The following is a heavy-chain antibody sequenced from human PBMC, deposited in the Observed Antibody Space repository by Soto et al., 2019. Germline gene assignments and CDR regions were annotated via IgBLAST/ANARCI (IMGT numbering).Heavy chain of an antibody. CDR2: ISSGATYR. D-gene: IGHD2-21*02. V-gene: IGHV3-21*01. CDR1: GFTFSTYN. CDR3: ARGWGTTVVTLDAFDI. Sequence: GGSLRLSCAASGFTFSTYNMNWVRQAPGKGLEWVSSISSGATYRYYPDSVKGRFTVSRDNPNNSLYLQMNSLRGEDTAVYYCARGWGTTVVTLDAFDIWVQGTMVTVSS. J-gene: IGHJ3*02.